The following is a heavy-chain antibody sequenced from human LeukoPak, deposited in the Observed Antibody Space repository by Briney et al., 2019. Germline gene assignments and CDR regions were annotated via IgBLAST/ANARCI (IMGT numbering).Heavy chain of an antibody. J-gene: IGHJ4*02. D-gene: IGHD5/OR15-5a*01. Sequence: GASVKVSCKASGYTFTSYDINWVRQATGQGLEWMGWMNPNSGNTGYAQKFQGRVTMTRNTSISTAYMELSSLRAEDTAVYYCARSSTARLRSFDYWGQGTLVTVSS. CDR2: MNPNSGNT. V-gene: IGHV1-8*01. CDR3: ARSSTARLRSFDY. CDR1: GYTFTSYD.